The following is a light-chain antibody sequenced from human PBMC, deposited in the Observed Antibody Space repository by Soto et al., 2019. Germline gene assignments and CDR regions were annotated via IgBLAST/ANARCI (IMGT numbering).Light chain of an antibody. J-gene: IGLJ1*01. CDR3: SSYTSSSSYV. V-gene: IGLV2-14*01. CDR2: DVS. Sequence: QSALTQPASVSGSPGQSITISCTGTSIDVGGYNYVSWYQQHPGKAPKLMIYDVSNRPSGVSNRFSGSKSGNTASLTISGLQAEIEADYYCSSYTSSSSYVFGTGTKLTVL. CDR1: SIDVGGYNY.